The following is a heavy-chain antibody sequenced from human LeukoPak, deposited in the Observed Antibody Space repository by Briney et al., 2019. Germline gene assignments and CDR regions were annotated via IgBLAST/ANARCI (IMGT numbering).Heavy chain of an antibody. Sequence: SDTLSNTCTVSGGSISSYYWSWIRLPPGKGLEWIGYLSKSGNTNYSPSLKSRVTIFGDTSKNQFFLKLSSVTAADTAVYYCARARYVNSFYAFDIWGQGTLVTVSS. D-gene: IGHD3-9*01. CDR2: LSKSGNT. CDR1: GGSISSYY. CDR3: ARARYVNSFYAFDI. J-gene: IGHJ3*02. V-gene: IGHV4-59*01.